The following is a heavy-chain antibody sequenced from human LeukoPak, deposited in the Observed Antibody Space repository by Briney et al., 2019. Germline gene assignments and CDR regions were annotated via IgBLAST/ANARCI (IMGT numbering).Heavy chain of an antibody. V-gene: IGHV3-21*01. CDR1: GFTFSSYS. D-gene: IGHD4-17*01. J-gene: IGHJ4*01. Sequence: GGSLRLSCAGSGFTFSSYSMNWVRQAPGKGLEWVSSIYARNTYIYYTDSLKGRFTISRDDAKNSLYLQMNSLRADDTAVYYCASDGGDQPNKNLHYWGQGTLVTVSS. CDR2: IYARNTYI. CDR3: ASDGGDQPNKNLHY.